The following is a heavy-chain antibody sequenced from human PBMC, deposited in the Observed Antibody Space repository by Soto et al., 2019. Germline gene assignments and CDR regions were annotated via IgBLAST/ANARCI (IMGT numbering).Heavy chain of an antibody. J-gene: IGHJ2*01. CDR3: ARGGSLYWYFGL. Sequence: GASVKVSCKASGYAFTNYAMHWLRQDPGQRREWMGWINAGNGNTKYSQKFQGRVTITRDTSASTAYMELSSLRSEDTAVYYCARGGSLYWYFGLWGRGTLVTLSS. V-gene: IGHV1-3*01. CDR1: GYAFTNYA. CDR2: INAGNGNT. D-gene: IGHD1-26*01.